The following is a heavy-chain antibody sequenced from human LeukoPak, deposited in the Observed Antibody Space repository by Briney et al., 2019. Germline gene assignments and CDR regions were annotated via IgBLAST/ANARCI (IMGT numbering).Heavy chain of an antibody. Sequence: PSGTLSLTCGVSGGSISSTNWWSWVRQPPGQGLEWIGEISLSGVTNYNPSLKSRVTMSLDRSKNHLSLTLTSVTAADTAVYYCSRESGAFSPFGYWGQGTLVIVSS. V-gene: IGHV4-4*02. CDR3: SRESGAFSPFGY. J-gene: IGHJ4*02. CDR2: ISLSGVT. D-gene: IGHD1-26*01. CDR1: GGSISSTNW.